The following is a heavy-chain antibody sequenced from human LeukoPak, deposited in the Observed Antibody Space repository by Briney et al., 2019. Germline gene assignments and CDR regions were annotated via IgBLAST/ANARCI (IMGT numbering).Heavy chain of an antibody. V-gene: IGHV4-39*01. J-gene: IGHJ4*02. CDR2: MFYSGST. Sequence: KPSETLSLTCTVSGGSISSSYYWGWIRQPPVKGLEWIGSMFYSGSTYYNPSLKSRVTISVDTSKNQFSLKLTSVTAADTAVYYCARQIVATRDFDYWGQGILVTVSS. CDR3: ARQIVATRDFDY. D-gene: IGHD5-12*01. CDR1: GGSISSSYY.